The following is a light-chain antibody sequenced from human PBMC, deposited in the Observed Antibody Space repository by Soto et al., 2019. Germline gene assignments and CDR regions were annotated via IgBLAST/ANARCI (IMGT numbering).Light chain of an antibody. CDR3: QQFGSSSWT. CDR1: QSVSSSS. Sequence: EVVLTQSPGTLSLSPGERATLSCRASQSVSSSSLAWYQQKPGQAPRLLIYGASSRATDIPDRFSGSGSGTDFTLTINRLEPEDFAVYYCQQFGSSSWTFGQGTKVEI. J-gene: IGKJ1*01. V-gene: IGKV3-20*01. CDR2: GAS.